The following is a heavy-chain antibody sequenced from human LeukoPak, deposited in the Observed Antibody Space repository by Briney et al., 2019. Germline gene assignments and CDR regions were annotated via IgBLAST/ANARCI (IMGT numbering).Heavy chain of an antibody. V-gene: IGHV4-39*01. CDR2: NHYGRNT. J-gene: IGHJ4*02. CDR3: ARGRDGYNSHDY. CDR1: CAPIRSSGYY. Sequence: SETLSLTCTVSCAPIRSSGYYWDWIRQPPGKGLEWIGSNHYGRNTHYNPSLKSRVTVYVDTSKNQFSLKLSSVTAADTAVYYCARGRDGYNSHDYWGQGTLVTVSS. D-gene: IGHD5-24*01.